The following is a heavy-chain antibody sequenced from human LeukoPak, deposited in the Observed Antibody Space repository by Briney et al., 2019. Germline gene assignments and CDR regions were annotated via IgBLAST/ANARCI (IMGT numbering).Heavy chain of an antibody. CDR1: EFTFSNYW. J-gene: IGHJ3*02. V-gene: IGHV3-74*01. D-gene: IGHD2-15*01. Sequence: PGGSLRLSCAGSEFTFSNYWMHWVRQAPGKGLVWVSRINTDGSSTNYADSVKGRFSISRDNAKNTLYLQMNSLRAEDTAVYYCARDLGRGVCLDAFDIWGQGTVVTVSS. CDR2: INTDGSST. CDR3: ARDLGRGVCLDAFDI.